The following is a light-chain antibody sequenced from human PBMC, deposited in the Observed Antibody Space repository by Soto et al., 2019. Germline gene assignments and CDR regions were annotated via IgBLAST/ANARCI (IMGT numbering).Light chain of an antibody. CDR1: QTLLHSNGKSY. CDR2: EVS. J-gene: IGKJ4*01. V-gene: IGKV2D-29*01. Sequence: EIVMTQTPLSLSVTPGQSASISCRSSQTLLHSNGKSYLYWYLQKAGQAPQLLIYEVSKRFSGVPERFSGSGAGTDFTLKISRVEAEDVGVYYCLQSLQFPLTFGGGTKVEIK. CDR3: LQSLQFPLT.